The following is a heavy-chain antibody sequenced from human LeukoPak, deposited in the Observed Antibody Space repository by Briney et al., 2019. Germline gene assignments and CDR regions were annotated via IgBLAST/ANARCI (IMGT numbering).Heavy chain of an antibody. CDR1: GFTFSSYW. CDR3: ARDTGDYYFDY. V-gene: IGHV3-74*01. Sequence: GGSLRLSCAASGFTFSSYWMHWVRQAPGKGLVWVSRIKSDGSSTNYADSVKGRFTISRDNAKNTLYLQMNSLRAEDTAVYYCARDTGDYYFDYWGQGTLVTVSS. CDR2: IKSDGSST. J-gene: IGHJ4*02. D-gene: IGHD7-27*01.